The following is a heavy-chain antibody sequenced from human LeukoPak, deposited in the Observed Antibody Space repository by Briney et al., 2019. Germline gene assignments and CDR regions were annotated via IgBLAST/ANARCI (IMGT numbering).Heavy chain of an antibody. V-gene: IGHV1-18*01. D-gene: IGHD3-9*01. CDR1: GYTFTSYG. CDR2: MSAYNGNT. Sequence: GASVKVSCKASGYTFTSYGISWMRQAPGQELEWMGWMSAYNGNTNYAQRLQGRVTMTTDTSTSTAYMELRSLRSDDTAVYYCARDSRITILPNPHAFDIWGQRTMVTVSS. CDR3: ARDSRITILPNPHAFDI. J-gene: IGHJ3*02.